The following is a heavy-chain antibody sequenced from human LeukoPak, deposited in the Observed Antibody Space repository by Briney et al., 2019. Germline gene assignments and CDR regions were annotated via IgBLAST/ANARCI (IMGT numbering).Heavy chain of an antibody. Sequence: GASVKVSCKASGYTFTSYYMRWVRQAPGQGLEWMGIINPSGGSTSYAQKFQGRVTMTRDMSTSTVYMELSSLRSEDTAVYYCARDYSERGSSSSSGLSRWGQGALVTVSS. CDR1: GYTFTSYY. CDR2: INPSGGST. J-gene: IGHJ4*02. V-gene: IGHV1-46*01. D-gene: IGHD6-6*01. CDR3: ARDYSERGSSSSSGLSR.